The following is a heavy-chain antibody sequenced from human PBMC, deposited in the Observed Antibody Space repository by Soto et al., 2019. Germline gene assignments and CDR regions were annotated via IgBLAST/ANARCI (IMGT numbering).Heavy chain of an antibody. V-gene: IGHV3-23*01. D-gene: IGHD3-10*01. J-gene: IGHJ4*02. CDR1: GFTFSSYA. Sequence: TGGSLRLSCAASGFTFSSYAMSWVRQAPGKGLEWVSAISGSGGSTYYADSVKGRFTISRDNSKNTLYLQMNSLRAEDTAVYYCAKDLYYYGSGSYPFDYWGQGTLVTVSS. CDR2: ISGSGGST. CDR3: AKDLYYYGSGSYPFDY.